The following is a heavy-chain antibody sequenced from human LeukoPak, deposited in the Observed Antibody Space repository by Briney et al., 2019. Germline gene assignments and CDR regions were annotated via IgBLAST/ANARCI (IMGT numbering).Heavy chain of an antibody. CDR3: ASGYGSGAGRFDY. CDR1: GYTFTIYY. J-gene: IGHJ4*02. V-gene: IGHV1-46*01. CDR2: IIPSGGFT. Sequence: ASVKVSCKASGYTFTIYYLHCVRQAPGQGREWVGTIIPSGGFTSYAQRFQGRVTMTRDTSTSTVYMELRSLTSEDTAVYYCASGYGSGAGRFDYWGQGTLVAVSS. D-gene: IGHD3-10*01.